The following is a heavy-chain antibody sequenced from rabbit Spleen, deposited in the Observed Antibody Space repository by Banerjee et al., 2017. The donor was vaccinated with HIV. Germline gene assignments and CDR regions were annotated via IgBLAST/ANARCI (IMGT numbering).Heavy chain of an antibody. Sequence: QSLEESGGGLVQPEGSLALTCKASGFSFSSSDYICWVRQAPGKGLEWISCIAGSSSGFTYSATWAKGRFTCSKTSSTTVTLQMTSLTVADTAAYFCARDGYSRGWGIILYYFNLWGPGTLVTVS. J-gene: IGHJ4*01. V-gene: IGHV1S40*01. CDR3: ARDGYSRGWGIILYYFNL. CDR2: IAGSSSGFT. CDR1: GFSFSSSDY. D-gene: IGHD4-1*01.